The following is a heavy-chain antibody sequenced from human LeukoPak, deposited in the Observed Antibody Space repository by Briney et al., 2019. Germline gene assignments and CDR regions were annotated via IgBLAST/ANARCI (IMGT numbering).Heavy chain of an antibody. D-gene: IGHD2-15*01. J-gene: IGHJ4*02. Sequence: GGSLRLSCAASGFTFSSYSMNWVRQAPGKGLEWVSSISSSSSYIYYADSVKGRFTISRDNAKNSLYLQMNSLRAEDTAVYYCARDLGYCSGGSCPARGYWGQGNLVTVSS. V-gene: IGHV3-21*01. CDR2: ISSSSSYI. CDR3: ARDLGYCSGGSCPARGY. CDR1: GFTFSSYS.